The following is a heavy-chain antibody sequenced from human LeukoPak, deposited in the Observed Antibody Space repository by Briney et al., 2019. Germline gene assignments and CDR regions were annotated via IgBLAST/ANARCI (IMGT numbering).Heavy chain of an antibody. CDR3: ARGRSGLDY. D-gene: IGHD3-10*01. Sequence: GSLGLSCADSGFTFSNYAMHWVRQAPGKGLEWVAVISYDGSNKYYADSVKGRFTISRDNSKNTLYLQMNSLRAEDTAVYYCARGRSGLDYWGQGTLVTSPQ. V-gene: IGHV3-30-3*01. CDR2: ISYDGSNK. CDR1: GFTFSNYA. J-gene: IGHJ4*02.